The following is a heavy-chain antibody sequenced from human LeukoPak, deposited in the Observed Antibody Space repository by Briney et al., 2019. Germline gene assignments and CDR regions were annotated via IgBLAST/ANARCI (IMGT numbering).Heavy chain of an antibody. CDR2: IIPILGIA. D-gene: IGHD3-22*01. Sequence: GASVKVSCKASGGTFSSYAISWVRQAPGQGLEWMGRIIPILGIANHAQKFQGRVTITADKSTSTAYMELSSLRSEDTAVYYCARDLRWYYDSSGYYPNWYFDLWGRGTLVTVSS. J-gene: IGHJ2*01. CDR1: GGTFSSYA. V-gene: IGHV1-69*04. CDR3: ARDLRWYYDSSGYYPNWYFDL.